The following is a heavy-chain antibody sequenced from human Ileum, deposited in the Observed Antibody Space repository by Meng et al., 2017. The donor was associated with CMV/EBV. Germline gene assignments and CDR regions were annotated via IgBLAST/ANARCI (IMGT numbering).Heavy chain of an antibody. CDR3: TKGGFDS. D-gene: IGHD2-15*01. J-gene: IGHJ4*02. Sequence: GGSGGSVFQLGGSLRLSCVTSGFPFNIYDMHWVRQAPGKGLDWVTCIRHDGSEDFYVDSVKGRFTISRDNSKNTLYLQMNSLRVDDSALYYCTKGGFDSWGQGTLVTVSS. CDR1: GFPFNIYD. V-gene: IGHV3-30*02. CDR2: IRHDGSED.